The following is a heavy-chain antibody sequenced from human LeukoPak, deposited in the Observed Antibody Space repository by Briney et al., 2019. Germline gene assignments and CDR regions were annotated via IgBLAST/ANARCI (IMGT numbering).Heavy chain of an antibody. J-gene: IGHJ6*02. CDR3: VRGYSFGPYGMDV. D-gene: IGHD2-15*01. CDR2: ISDSGGST. CDR1: GFPFSSYA. V-gene: IGHV3-64D*09. Sequence: GGSLRLSCSASGFPFSSYAMHWVRQAPGKGLEYVSAISDSGGSTYYADSVKGRFTISRDNSKNTLYLQMSSLRAEDPAVYFCVRGYSFGPYGMDVWGQGTTVTVS.